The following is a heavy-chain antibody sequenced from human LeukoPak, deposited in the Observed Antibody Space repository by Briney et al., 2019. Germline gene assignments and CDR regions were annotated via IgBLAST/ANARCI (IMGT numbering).Heavy chain of an antibody. Sequence: GGSLRLSCAASGFTFSSYGMHWVRQAPGKGLEWVAFTRYDGNNKYYADSVKGRFTISRDTAKNTLYLQMNSLRAEDTAVYYCAKDRVVGGFGELDYWGQGTLVTVSS. D-gene: IGHD3-10*01. V-gene: IGHV3-30*02. CDR2: TRYDGNNK. CDR3: AKDRVVGGFGELDY. CDR1: GFTFSSYG. J-gene: IGHJ4*02.